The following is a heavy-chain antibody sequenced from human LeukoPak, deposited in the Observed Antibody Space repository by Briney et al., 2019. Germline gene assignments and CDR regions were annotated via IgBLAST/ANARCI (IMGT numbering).Heavy chain of an antibody. CDR2: ISSSSSYI. D-gene: IGHD5-12*01. J-gene: IGHJ3*02. Sequence: GGSLILSCAASGLTFSSYSMNWVRQAPGKGLEWVSSISSSSSYIYYADSVKGRFTISRDNAKNSLYLQMNSLRAEDTAVYYCARGLEWLTDAFDICGQGTMVTVSS. CDR1: GLTFSSYS. CDR3: ARGLEWLTDAFDI. V-gene: IGHV3-21*01.